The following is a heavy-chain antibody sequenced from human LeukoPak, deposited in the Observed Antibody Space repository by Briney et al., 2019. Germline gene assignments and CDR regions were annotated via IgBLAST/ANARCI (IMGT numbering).Heavy chain of an antibody. D-gene: IGHD3-10*01. CDR1: GFTFSRYA. CDR2: ISGSDGST. J-gene: IGHJ4*02. CDR3: AKGSSGSGNYFLLFDY. Sequence: GGSLRLSCAASGFTFSRYAMSWVRQAPGMGLEWVSTISGSDGSTYYADSVKGRFTISRDNSKNTLYLQMNSLRAEDTAVYYRAKGSSGSGNYFLLFDYWGQGTLVTVSS. V-gene: IGHV3-23*01.